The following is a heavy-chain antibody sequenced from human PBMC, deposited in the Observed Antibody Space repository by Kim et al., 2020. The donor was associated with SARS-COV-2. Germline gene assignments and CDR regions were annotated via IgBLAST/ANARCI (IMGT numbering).Heavy chain of an antibody. J-gene: IGHJ1*01. CDR2: IYSGGSST. CDR3: ATPRYCSGGSCYEYFQH. CDR1: GFTFSSYA. D-gene: IGHD2-15*01. Sequence: GGSLRLSCAASGFTFSSYAMSWVRQAPGKGLEWVSVIYSGGSSTYYADSVKGRFTISRDNSKNTLYLQMNSLRAEDTAVYYCATPRYCSGGSCYEYFQH. V-gene: IGHV3-23*03.